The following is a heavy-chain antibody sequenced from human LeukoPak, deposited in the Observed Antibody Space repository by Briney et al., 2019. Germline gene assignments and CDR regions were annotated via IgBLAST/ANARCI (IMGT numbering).Heavy chain of an antibody. CDR2: IKGDESAR. CDR3: ARDVGGSLDY. V-gene: IGHV3-7*01. D-gene: IGHD1-26*01. Sequence: GGSLRLSCAASGFIFSTYWMAWVRQAPGKGLEWVANIKGDESARHQADSVKGRFTISRHNAQNSVYVQMSRMRGEHTAVYYCARDVGGSLDYWGQGTLVTVSS. CDR1: GFIFSTYW. J-gene: IGHJ4*02.